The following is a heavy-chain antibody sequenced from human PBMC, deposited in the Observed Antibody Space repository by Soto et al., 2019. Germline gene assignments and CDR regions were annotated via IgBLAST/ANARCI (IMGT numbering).Heavy chain of an antibody. CDR3: ASIAAAGKHAFDI. D-gene: IGHD6-13*01. Sequence: PGGSLRLSCAASGFTFSSYSMNWVRQAPGKGLEWVSSIGSSSSYIYYADSVKGRFTISRDNAKNSLYLQMNSLRAEDTAVYYSASIAAAGKHAFDIWGQGTMVTVSS. CDR2: IGSSSSYI. J-gene: IGHJ3*02. V-gene: IGHV3-21*01. CDR1: GFTFSSYS.